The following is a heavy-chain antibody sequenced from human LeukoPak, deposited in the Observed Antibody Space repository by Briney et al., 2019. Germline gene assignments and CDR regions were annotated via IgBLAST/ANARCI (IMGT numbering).Heavy chain of an antibody. J-gene: IGHJ4*02. CDR2: ISYDGSNK. D-gene: IGHD6-6*01. Sequence: QSGGSLRLSCAASGFTFSSYAMHWVRQAPGKGLEWVAVISYDGSNKYYADSVKGRFTISRDNSKNMLYLQMNSLRAEDTAVYYCAKWKYSNSGIDDYWGQGTLVTVSS. CDR3: AKWKYSNSGIDDY. CDR1: GFTFSSYA. V-gene: IGHV3-30-3*02.